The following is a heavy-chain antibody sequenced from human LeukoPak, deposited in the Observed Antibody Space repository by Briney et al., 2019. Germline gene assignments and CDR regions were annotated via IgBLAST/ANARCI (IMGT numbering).Heavy chain of an antibody. Sequence: GGSLRLSCAVSGFMFRNYWMAWVRQAPGKGLEWVANIRPDGDDKYYVESVRGRFTISRDNAQDSLSLQMDSLRVEDSAVYHCGRWGITAALDRWGQGTLVSVSS. CDR2: IRPDGDDK. D-gene: IGHD2-2*01. CDR1: GFMFRNYW. J-gene: IGHJ5*02. V-gene: IGHV3-7*01. CDR3: GRWGITAALDR.